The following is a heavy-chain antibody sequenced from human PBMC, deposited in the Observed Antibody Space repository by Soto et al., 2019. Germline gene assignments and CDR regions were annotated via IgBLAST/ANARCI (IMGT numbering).Heavy chain of an antibody. V-gene: IGHV2-5*02. Sequence: QITLKESGPTLVKPTQTLTLTCTFSGFSRRTSGVGVGWIRQPPGKALEWLALFYWDDGKRYSPSLKGRLTITQDNSKNQVVVRMTNMDPVDTATYYCAHRTTGGFYFDYWGQGTLVTVSS. D-gene: IGHD4-17*01. CDR1: GFSRRTSGVG. J-gene: IGHJ4*02. CDR2: FYWDDGK. CDR3: AHRTTGGFYFDY.